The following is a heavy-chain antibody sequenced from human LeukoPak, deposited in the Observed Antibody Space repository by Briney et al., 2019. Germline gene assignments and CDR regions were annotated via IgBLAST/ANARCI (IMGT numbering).Heavy chain of an antibody. Sequence: AGSLRLSCAASGISFTSLAMTRPRQAPGKGLEWVSVITGSGRTFSPASVEGRFTISNDNPKNTLYLQLNSLRVEGTAVYHCVRDRGPPGTYAFDPWGQGTLVTVSS. CDR2: ITGSGRT. J-gene: IGHJ5*02. CDR3: VRDRGPPGTYAFDP. V-gene: IGHV3-23*01. D-gene: IGHD1-1*01. CDR1: GISFTSLA.